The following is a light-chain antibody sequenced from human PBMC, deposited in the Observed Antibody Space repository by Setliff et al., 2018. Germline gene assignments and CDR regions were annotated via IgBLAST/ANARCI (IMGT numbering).Light chain of an antibody. CDR1: SSDIGDSNY. CDR3: SSYTTSSTWV. CDR2: DVS. Sequence: QSVLAQPASVSGSPGQSITISCTGASSDIGDSNYVSWYQQHPGKAPKLIIYDVSGRPSGVSHRFSGSKSGNTVSLTISGLLAEDEADYYCSSYTTSSTWVFGTGTKVTVL. J-gene: IGLJ1*01. V-gene: IGLV2-14*01.